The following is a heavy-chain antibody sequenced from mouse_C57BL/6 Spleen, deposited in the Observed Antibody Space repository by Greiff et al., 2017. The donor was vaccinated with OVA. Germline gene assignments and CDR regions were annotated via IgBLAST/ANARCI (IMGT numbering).Heavy chain of an antibody. V-gene: IGHV1-52*01. CDR3: AGWGGYSNSYYYAMDY. D-gene: IGHD2-5*01. CDR1: GYTFTSYW. Sequence: VQLQQPGAELVRPGSSVKLSCKASGYTFTSYWMHWVKQRPIQGLEWIGNIDPSDSETHYNQKFKDKATLTVDKSSSTAYMQLSSLTSEDSAVYYCAGWGGYSNSYYYAMDYWGQGTSVTVSS. CDR2: IDPSDSET. J-gene: IGHJ4*01.